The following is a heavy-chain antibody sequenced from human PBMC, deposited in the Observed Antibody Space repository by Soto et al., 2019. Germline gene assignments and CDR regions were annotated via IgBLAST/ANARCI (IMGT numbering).Heavy chain of an antibody. CDR3: AREKASGTRWFDP. V-gene: IGHV4-31*03. Sequence: QVQLQESGPGLVKPSQTLSLTCTVSGGSISSSGYYWNWIRQHPGKGLEWIGYILYSGSTYYNPSLRSRVTISIDTSKNQFSLNLRSVTAADTAMYSCAREKASGTRWFDPWGQGTLVTVSS. J-gene: IGHJ5*02. CDR2: ILYSGST. D-gene: IGHD6-13*01. CDR1: GGSISSSGYY.